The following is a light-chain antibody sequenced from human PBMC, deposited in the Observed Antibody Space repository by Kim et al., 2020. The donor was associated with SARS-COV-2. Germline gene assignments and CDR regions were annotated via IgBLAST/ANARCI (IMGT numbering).Light chain of an antibody. Sequence: KTVTLSCTRSSGSIASNYVQWYQQRPGSAPTTVIYEDNQRPSGVPDRFSGSIDSSSNSASLTISGLKTEDEADYYCQSYDSSNVWVFGGGTQLTVL. V-gene: IGLV6-57*03. CDR3: QSYDSSNVWV. J-gene: IGLJ3*02. CDR2: EDN. CDR1: SGSIASNY.